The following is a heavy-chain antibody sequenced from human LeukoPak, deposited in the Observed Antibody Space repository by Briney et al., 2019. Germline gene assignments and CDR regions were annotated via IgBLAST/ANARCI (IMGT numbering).Heavy chain of an antibody. Sequence: GGSLRLSCAASGFIFGGYWMSWVRLGPGKGLEWVASIQPDGGVGRYVDSVKGRFIISRDNVKSSVSLQMNSLRAEDTAVYYCARLFGGVTTFDYWGQGALVTVSS. J-gene: IGHJ4*02. CDR2: IQPDGGVG. CDR1: GFIFGGYW. V-gene: IGHV3-7*01. CDR3: ARLFGGVTTFDY. D-gene: IGHD3-10*01.